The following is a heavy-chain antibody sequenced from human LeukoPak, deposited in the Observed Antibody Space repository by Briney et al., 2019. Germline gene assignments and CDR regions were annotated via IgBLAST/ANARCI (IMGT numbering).Heavy chain of an antibody. CDR2: IYHSGST. V-gene: IGHV4-4*02. CDR3: ARKPYYGSDTYPYPFDY. CDR1: GGSISSTNW. Sequence: PSETLSLTCAVSGGSISSTNWWTWVRQPPGKGLEWIGEIYHSGSTNYNPSLKSRVTISVDNSNNQFSLNANSVTAADTALYYCARKPYYGSDTYPYPFDYWGQGTLVTVSS. J-gene: IGHJ4*02. D-gene: IGHD3-10*01.